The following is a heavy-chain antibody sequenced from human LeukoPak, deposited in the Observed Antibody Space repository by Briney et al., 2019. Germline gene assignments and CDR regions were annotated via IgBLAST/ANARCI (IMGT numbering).Heavy chain of an antibody. CDR3: ARERTDYSNLNWFDP. J-gene: IGHJ5*02. D-gene: IGHD4-11*01. V-gene: IGHV4-59*12. CDR2: IYYSGST. CDR1: GGTISSYY. Sequence: SGTLSLTCTVSGGTISSYYWSWIRQPPGKGLEWIGYIYYSGSTNYNPSLKSRVTISVDTSKNQFSLKLSSVTAADTAVYYCARERTDYSNLNWFDPWGQGTLVTVSS.